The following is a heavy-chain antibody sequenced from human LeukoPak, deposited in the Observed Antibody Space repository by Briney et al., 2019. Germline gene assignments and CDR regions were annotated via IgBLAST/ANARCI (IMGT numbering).Heavy chain of an antibody. CDR1: GFTFSDYY. CDR3: ARDAFGILTGHSPDY. Sequence: GGSLRLSCAASGFTFSDYYMSWIRQAPGKGLEWVSYISSSGSTIYYADSVKGRFTISRDNAKNSLYLQMNSLRAEDTGVYYCARDAFGILTGHSPDYWGQGTLVTVSS. V-gene: IGHV3-11*01. CDR2: ISSSGSTI. D-gene: IGHD3-9*01. J-gene: IGHJ4*02.